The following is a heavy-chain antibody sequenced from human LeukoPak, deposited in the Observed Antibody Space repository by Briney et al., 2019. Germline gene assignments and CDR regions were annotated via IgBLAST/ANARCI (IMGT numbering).Heavy chain of an antibody. V-gene: IGHV3-48*03. J-gene: IGHJ4*02. Sequence: GGSLRLSCAASGFTFSSYEMNWVRQAPGKGLEWISYISSRDTSTSYVDSVKGRFTISRDNSKNTLYLQMNSLRAEDTAEYYCARDDAVGGGYLDYWGQGTLVTVSS. CDR2: ISSRDTST. D-gene: IGHD2-2*01. CDR1: GFTFSSYE. CDR3: ARDDAVGGGYLDY.